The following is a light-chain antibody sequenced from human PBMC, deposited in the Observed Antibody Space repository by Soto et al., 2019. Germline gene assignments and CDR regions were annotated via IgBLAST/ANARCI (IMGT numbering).Light chain of an antibody. CDR2: GAT. CDR3: QQCSSWPFT. J-gene: IGKJ3*01. Sequence: ETVMTQSPATLSVSPGERATLSCRASQSVSSILAWYQQKLGQSPRLLIHGATTRATGVPARFSGSGSGTDFTLTISSLQSEDFAVYYCQQCSSWPFTFGPGTKVDIK. CDR1: QSVSSI. V-gene: IGKV3-15*01.